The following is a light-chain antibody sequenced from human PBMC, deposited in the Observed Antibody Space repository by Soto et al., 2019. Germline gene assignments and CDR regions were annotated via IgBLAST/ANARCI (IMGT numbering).Light chain of an antibody. V-gene: IGLV1-40*01. CDR2: GNS. Sequence: VLAQPPSWSGSPGQRVTISCTGSSSSIGAGYDVHWYQQLPGTAPKLLIYGNSNRPSGVPDRFSGSKSGTSASLAITGLQAEDEADYYCQSYDSSLSALFGTGTKVTVL. J-gene: IGLJ1*01. CDR1: SSSIGAGYD. CDR3: QSYDSSLSAL.